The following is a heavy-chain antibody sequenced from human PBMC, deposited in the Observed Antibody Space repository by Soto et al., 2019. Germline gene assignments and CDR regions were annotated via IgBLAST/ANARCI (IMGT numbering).Heavy chain of an antibody. J-gene: IGHJ4*02. CDR1: GGSISSYY. CDR3: ARHERLVLPPALGPPDY. V-gene: IGHV4-59*08. CDR2: IYYSGST. Sequence: SETLSLTCTVSGGSISSYYWSWIRQPPGKGLEWIGYIYYSGSTNYNPSLKSRVTISVDTSKNQFSLKLSSVTAADTAVYYCARHERLVLPPALGPPDYWGQGTLVTVSS. D-gene: IGHD6-19*01.